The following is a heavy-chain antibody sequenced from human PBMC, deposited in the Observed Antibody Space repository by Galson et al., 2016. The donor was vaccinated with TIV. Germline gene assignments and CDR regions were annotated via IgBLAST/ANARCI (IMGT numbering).Heavy chain of an antibody. D-gene: IGHD3-22*01. CDR2: IIPIHGLS. CDR1: GDTFRTYT. V-gene: IGHV1-69*10. CDR3: ATDVSTQYFDTSGYSPLGF. J-gene: IGHJ4*02. Sequence: SVKVSCKASGDTFRTYTISWVRQAPGQGLEWMGGIIPIHGLSNHAQKFQGRVTITADEPTNTVYMELSSLRSEDTAVYYCATDVSTQYFDTSGYSPLGFWGQGTLVVVSS.